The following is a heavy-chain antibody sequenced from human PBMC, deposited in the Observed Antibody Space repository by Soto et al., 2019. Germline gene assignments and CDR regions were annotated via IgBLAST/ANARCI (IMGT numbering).Heavy chain of an antibody. CDR3: ASTYSTSWYWFDP. V-gene: IGHV2-26*04. D-gene: IGHD6-13*01. CDR2: IFSNDEK. CDR1: GFSLSNAGLG. J-gene: IGHJ5*02. Sequence: QVTVKESGPVLVKPTETLTLTCTVSGFSLSNAGLGVSWIRQPPGKALEWLAHIFSNDEKSYSTYLKSRLTISKDTAKSLVVLTMTNMDPVDTATYYCASTYSTSWYWFDPWGQGTLVTVSS.